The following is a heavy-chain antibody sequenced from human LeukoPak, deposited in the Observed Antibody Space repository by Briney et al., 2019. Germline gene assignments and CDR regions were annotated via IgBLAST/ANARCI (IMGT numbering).Heavy chain of an antibody. J-gene: IGHJ3*02. CDR3: ARDSGYDTDAFDI. CDR2: IYYSGST. Sequence: SETLSLTCTVSGGSISSYYWSWIRQPPGKGLEWIGEIYYSGSTNYNPSLKSRVTISVDTSKNQFSLKLSSVTAADTAVYYCARDSGYDTDAFDIWGQGTMVTVSS. CDR1: GGSISSYY. D-gene: IGHD5-12*01. V-gene: IGHV4-59*01.